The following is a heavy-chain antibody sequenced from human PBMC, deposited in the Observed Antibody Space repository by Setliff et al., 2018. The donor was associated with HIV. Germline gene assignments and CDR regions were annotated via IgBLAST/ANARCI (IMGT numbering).Heavy chain of an antibody. Sequence: ASVKVSCKASGYTFNTYPINWIRQAPGQGLEWMGWINTNTGSPRFAQGFRGRFGFSLDASVTTTYLHINDLRAEDIGVYYCARGELDLDYWGQGTLVTVSS. J-gene: IGHJ4*02. D-gene: IGHD1-1*01. CDR1: GYTFNTYP. V-gene: IGHV7-4-1*02. CDR3: ARGELDLDY. CDR2: INTNTGSP.